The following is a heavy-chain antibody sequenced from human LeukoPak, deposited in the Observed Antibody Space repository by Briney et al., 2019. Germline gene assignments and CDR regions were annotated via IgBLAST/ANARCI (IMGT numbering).Heavy chain of an antibody. J-gene: IGHJ4*02. CDR3: VKIVWFGAYYFDY. Sequence: SETLPLTCTVSGGSISSSSYYWGWIRQPPGKGLEWIGSIYYSGSTYCNPSLKSRVTISVDTSKNQFSLKLSSVTAADTAVYYCVKIVWFGAYYFDYWGQGTLVTVSS. CDR2: IYYSGST. CDR1: GGSISSSSYY. D-gene: IGHD3-10*01. V-gene: IGHV4-39*07.